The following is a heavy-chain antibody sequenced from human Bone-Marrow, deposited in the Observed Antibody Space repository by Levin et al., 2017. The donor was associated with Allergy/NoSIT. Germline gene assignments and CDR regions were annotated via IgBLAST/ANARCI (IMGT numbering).Heavy chain of an antibody. J-gene: IGHJ2*01. Sequence: GESLKISCTASGFTFGDYTMSWFRQAPGKGLEWVGFTSSEAYGGTTAYAASVRGRFTISTDDSKSIAYLPMNSLKTEDTAVYYCTRAPRDDGDYTSDWCFDRWGRGTLVTVSS. CDR3: TRAPRDDGDYTSDWCFDR. V-gene: IGHV3-49*03. CDR2: TSSEAYGGTT. CDR1: GFTFGDYT. D-gene: IGHD4-17*01.